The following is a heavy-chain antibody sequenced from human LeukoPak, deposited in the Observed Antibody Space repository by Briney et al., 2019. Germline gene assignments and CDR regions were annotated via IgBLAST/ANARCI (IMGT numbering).Heavy chain of an antibody. V-gene: IGHV3-74*01. CDR2: INSDGSST. CDR1: GFTFSSYW. D-gene: IGHD5-18*01. Sequence: PGGSLRLSCAASGFTFSSYWMHWVRQAPGKGLVWVSRINSDGSSTSYADFVKGRFTISRDNAKTSLYLQMNSLRAEDTAVYYCARDLSGVTGYTYGRGIDYWGQGTLVTVSS. J-gene: IGHJ4*02. CDR3: ARDLSGVTGYTYGRGIDY.